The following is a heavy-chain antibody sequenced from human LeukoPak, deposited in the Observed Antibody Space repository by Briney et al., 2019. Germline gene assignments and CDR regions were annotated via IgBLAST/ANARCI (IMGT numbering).Heavy chain of an antibody. D-gene: IGHD2-2*01. CDR2: IYYSGST. Sequence: SETLSLTCTVSGGSISNYYWSWIRQPPGKGLEWVGYIYYSGSTNYNPSLKSRVTISVDTSENQFSLKLSSVTAADTAVYYCARVAHCSSTTCYQGIFDYWGQGTLVTVSS. J-gene: IGHJ4*02. V-gene: IGHV4-59*01. CDR1: GGSISNYY. CDR3: ARVAHCSSTTCYQGIFDY.